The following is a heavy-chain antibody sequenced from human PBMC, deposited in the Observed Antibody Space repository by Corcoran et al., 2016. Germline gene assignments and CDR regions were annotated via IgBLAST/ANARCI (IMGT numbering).Heavy chain of an antibody. CDR1: GYTFTSYG. Sequence: QVQLVQSGAEVKKPGASVKVSCKASGYTFTSYGINWVRQAPGQGLEWVGWISAYNGNTNYAQKLQGRVAMTTDKSTSTAYMELRSQRSDDTAVDYCARDGGYNFWSGYYTGYWFDPWGQGTLVTVSS. D-gene: IGHD3-3*01. CDR3: ARDGGYNFWSGYYTGYWFDP. J-gene: IGHJ5*02. CDR2: ISAYNGNT. V-gene: IGHV1-18*01.